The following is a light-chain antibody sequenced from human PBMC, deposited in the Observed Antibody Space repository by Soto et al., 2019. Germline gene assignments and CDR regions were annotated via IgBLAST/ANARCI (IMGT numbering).Light chain of an antibody. J-gene: IGKJ1*01. CDR3: QQHNNWPWT. V-gene: IGKV3-15*01. CDR1: QSVRSN. Sequence: EIVMTQSPATLSVSPGESATLSCRASQSVRSNLAWYQQKPGQAPRLLLYGASTRATGIPARFSGSGSGTEFTLTISSLQSEDFAVYYCQQHNNWPWTFGQGTKVEIK. CDR2: GAS.